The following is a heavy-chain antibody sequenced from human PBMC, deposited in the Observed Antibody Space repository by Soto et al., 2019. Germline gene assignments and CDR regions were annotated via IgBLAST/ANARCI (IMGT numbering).Heavy chain of an antibody. Sequence: QVQLVQSGAEVKKPGASVKVSCKASGYTFTSYDINWVRQATGQGLEWMGWMNPNSGNTGYAQKFQGRVTTTRNTSISTAYMELSSLRSEDTAVYYCARGLGSGYDRRKTYYYYYYMDVWGKGTTVTVS. V-gene: IGHV1-8*01. CDR1: GYTFTSYD. D-gene: IGHD5-12*01. J-gene: IGHJ6*03. CDR3: ARGLGSGYDRRKTYYYYYYMDV. CDR2: MNPNSGNT.